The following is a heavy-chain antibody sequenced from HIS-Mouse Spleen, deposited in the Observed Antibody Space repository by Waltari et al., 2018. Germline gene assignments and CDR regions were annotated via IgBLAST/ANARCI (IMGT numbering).Heavy chain of an antibody. CDR3: ARGGAAAETSDDAFDI. Sequence: TFSSYGMHWVRQAPGKGLEWVAVIWYDGSNKYYADSVKGRFTISRDNSKNTLYLQMNSLRAEDTAVYYCARGGAAAETSDDAFDIWGQGTMVTVSS. D-gene: IGHD6-13*01. CDR2: IWYDGSNK. V-gene: IGHV3-33*01. J-gene: IGHJ3*02. CDR1: TFSSYG.